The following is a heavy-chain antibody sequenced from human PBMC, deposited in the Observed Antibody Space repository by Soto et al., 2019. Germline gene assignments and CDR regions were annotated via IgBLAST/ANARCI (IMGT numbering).Heavy chain of an antibody. CDR2: IWYDGSNK. J-gene: IGHJ4*02. D-gene: IGHD3-22*01. Sequence: SLRLSCAASGFTFSSYGMHWVRQAPGKGLEWVAVIWYDGSNKYYADSVKGRFAISRDNSKNTLYLQMNSLRAEDTAVYYCARGPYYYDSSGYSLIDYWGQGTLVTVSS. CDR1: GFTFSSYG. CDR3: ARGPYYYDSSGYSLIDY. V-gene: IGHV3-33*01.